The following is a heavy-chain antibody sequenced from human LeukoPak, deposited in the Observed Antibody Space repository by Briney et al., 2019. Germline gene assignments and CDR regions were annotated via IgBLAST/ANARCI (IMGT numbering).Heavy chain of an antibody. Sequence: GGSLRLSCAASGFTFSSYGMTWVRQAPGKGLEWVSYISSSGSDIYYADSVKGRFTISRDNAKNSLYLQMNSLRADDTAVYYCARVWYSGSYPVDYWGQGTLITVSS. D-gene: IGHD1-26*01. CDR1: GFTFSSYG. J-gene: IGHJ4*02. V-gene: IGHV3-21*05. CDR2: ISSSGSDI. CDR3: ARVWYSGSYPVDY.